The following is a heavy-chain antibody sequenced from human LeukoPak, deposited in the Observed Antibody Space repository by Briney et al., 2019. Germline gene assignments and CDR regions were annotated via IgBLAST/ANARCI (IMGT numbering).Heavy chain of an antibody. V-gene: IGHV1-69*13. CDR2: IIPIFGTA. Sequence: ASVKVSCKASGGTFSSYAISWVRQAPGQGLEWMGGIIPIFGTANYAQKFQGRVTITADESTSTAYMELSSLRSEDTAVYYCATGPDYSSGWYVYWFDPWGQGTLVTVSS. J-gene: IGHJ5*02. CDR3: ATGPDYSSGWYVYWFDP. D-gene: IGHD6-19*01. CDR1: GGTFSSYA.